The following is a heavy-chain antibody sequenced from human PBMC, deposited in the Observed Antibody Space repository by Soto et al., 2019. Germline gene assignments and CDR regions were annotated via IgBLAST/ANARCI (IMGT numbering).Heavy chain of an antibody. CDR1: GGSISSNNNY. J-gene: IGHJ5*02. CDR2: ISYSGTT. V-gene: IGHV4-30-4*01. D-gene: IGHD5-18*01. Sequence: PSETLSLTCTVSGGSISSNNNYWSWIRQPPGEGLEWIGFISYSGTTSYSPSLKSRVAISLDTSKNQFSLSLSSVTAADTAVYYCARGRGYSYGLDPWGQGTLVT. CDR3: ARGRGYSYGLDP.